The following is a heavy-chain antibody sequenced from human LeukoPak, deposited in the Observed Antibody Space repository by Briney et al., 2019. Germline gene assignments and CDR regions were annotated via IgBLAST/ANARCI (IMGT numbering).Heavy chain of an antibody. CDR3: ARDPVVVVAAITPHYFDY. V-gene: IGHV3-30-3*01. CDR1: GFTFSSYA. J-gene: IGHJ4*02. D-gene: IGHD2-15*01. CDR2: ISYDGSNK. Sequence: GGSLRLSCAASGFTFSSYAMHWVRQAPGKGLEWVAVISYDGSNKYYADSVKGRFTISRDNSKNTLYLRMNSLRAEDTAVYYCARDPVVVVAAITPHYFDYWGQGTLVTVSS.